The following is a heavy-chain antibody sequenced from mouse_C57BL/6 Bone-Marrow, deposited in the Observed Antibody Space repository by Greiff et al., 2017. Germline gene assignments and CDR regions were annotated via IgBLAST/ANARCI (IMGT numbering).Heavy chain of an antibody. CDR1: GYAFSSSW. D-gene: IGHD2-3*01. J-gene: IGHJ1*03. Sequence: VQLQQSGPELVKPGASVKISCKASGYAFSSSWMNWVKQRPGKGLEWIGRIYPGDGDTNYNGKFKGKATLTADKSSSTAYMQLSILTSEDSAVYFCARYYDGYYFDVWGTGTTVTVSS. CDR2: IYPGDGDT. CDR3: ARYYDGYYFDV. V-gene: IGHV1-82*01.